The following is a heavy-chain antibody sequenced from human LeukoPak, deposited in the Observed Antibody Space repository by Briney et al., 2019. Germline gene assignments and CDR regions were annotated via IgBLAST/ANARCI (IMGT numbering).Heavy chain of an antibody. CDR1: GFTFSSYA. CDR2: MSYDGSNK. Sequence: GGSLRLSCAASGFTFSSYALHWVRQAPGKGLEWVAFMSYDGSNKYYADSVKGRFAISRDNSKNTLYLQMNSLRAEDTAVYYCARDGAEGYWGQGTLVTVSS. J-gene: IGHJ4*02. D-gene: IGHD4/OR15-4a*01. V-gene: IGHV3-30*09. CDR3: ARDGAEGY.